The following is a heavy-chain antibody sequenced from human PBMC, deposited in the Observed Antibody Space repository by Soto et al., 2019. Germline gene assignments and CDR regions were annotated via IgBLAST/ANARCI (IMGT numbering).Heavy chain of an antibody. CDR2: ISYDGSNK. D-gene: IGHD4-17*01. CDR1: GFTFSSYG. CDR3: AKEGYGDYYYHDFKAV. J-gene: IGHJ6*03. Sequence: PGGSLRLSCAASGFTFSSYGMHWVRQAPGKGLEWVAVISYDGSNKYYADSVKGRFTISRDNSKNTLYLQMNSLRAEDTAVYYCAKEGYGDYYYHDFKAVSGQRSTVPGSS. V-gene: IGHV3-30*18.